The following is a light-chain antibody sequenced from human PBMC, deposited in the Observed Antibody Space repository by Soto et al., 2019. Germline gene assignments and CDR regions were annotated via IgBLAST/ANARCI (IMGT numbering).Light chain of an antibody. CDR3: QQRSHWPPIT. V-gene: IGKV3-15*01. CDR1: QSVSSN. Sequence: VMAQSASPLSVSPGERATLSWGASQSVSSNLAWYQQKRGQAPRLLVYGASSRATGIPARFSGSGSGTDFTLTISSLQSEDFAVYFCQQRSHWPPITFGQGTRLEIK. CDR2: GAS. J-gene: IGKJ5*01.